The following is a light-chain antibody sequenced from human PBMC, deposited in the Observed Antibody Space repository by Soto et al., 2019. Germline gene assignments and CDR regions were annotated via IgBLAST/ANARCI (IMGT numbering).Light chain of an antibody. J-gene: IGKJ2*01. V-gene: IGKV1-9*01. CDR3: QQLSYYPPYT. CDR1: QGMSSY. CDR2: GAS. Sequence: DIQLTQSPSFLSASVGDRVTITCRASQGMSSYLAWYQQKPGKAPELLIYGASTLQSGVPSRFSGSGSGTEFTLTISSLQPEDFATYYCQQLSYYPPYTFGQGTKLEIK.